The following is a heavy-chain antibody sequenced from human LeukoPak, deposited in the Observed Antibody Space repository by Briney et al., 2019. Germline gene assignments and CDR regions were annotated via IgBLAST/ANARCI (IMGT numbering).Heavy chain of an antibody. CDR1: GYTFATYG. D-gene: IGHD6-13*01. CDR2: ISSNTGKT. V-gene: IGHV1-18*01. Sequence: GASVEVSCKASGYTFATYGFYWVRQAPGHGLEWMGWISSNTGKTDYAQKFQGRVTLTTDTSTSTAYMELRSLRPDDTALYYCAKVAGDRMDYWGQGTLLTVSS. CDR3: AKVAGDRMDY. J-gene: IGHJ4*02.